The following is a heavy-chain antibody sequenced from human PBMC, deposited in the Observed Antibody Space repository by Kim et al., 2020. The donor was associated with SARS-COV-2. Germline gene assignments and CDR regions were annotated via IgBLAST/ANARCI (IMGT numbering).Heavy chain of an antibody. J-gene: IGHJ4*02. D-gene: IGHD3-22*01. Sequence: GGSLRLSCEGSGFTFSRYAISWVRQAPGRGPEWVASVNNGGNPYYADSVKGRFTVSRDNARNTLYLQMYRLRAEDTALYYCAKDHESSGWPTFDYWGQGTQVTVSS. V-gene: IGHV3-23*01. CDR1: GFTFSRYA. CDR2: VNNGGNP. CDR3: AKDHESSGWPTFDY.